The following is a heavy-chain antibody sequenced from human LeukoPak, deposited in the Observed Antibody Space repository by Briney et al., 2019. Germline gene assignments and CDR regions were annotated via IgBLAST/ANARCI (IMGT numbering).Heavy chain of an antibody. CDR1: GGSISSYY. V-gene: IGHV4-59*01. CDR3: ASTSGYRTFDY. D-gene: IGHD3-3*01. CDR2: IYYSGST. J-gene: IGHJ4*02. Sequence: SETLSLTCTVFGGSISSYYWSWIRQPPGKGLEWTGYIYYSGSTNYNPSLKSRVTISVDTSKNQFSLKLSSVTAADTAVYYCASTSGYRTFDYWGQGTLVTVSS.